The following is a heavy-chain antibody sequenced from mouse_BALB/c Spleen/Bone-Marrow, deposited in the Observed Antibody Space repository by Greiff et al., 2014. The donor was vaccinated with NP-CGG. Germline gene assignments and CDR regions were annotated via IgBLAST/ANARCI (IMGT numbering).Heavy chain of an antibody. CDR3: ARYYYGYYLDY. V-gene: IGHV14-3*02. Sequence: DVKLVESGAELVKPGASVKLSCTASGFNIKDTYMHWVKQRPEQGLEWIGRIDPANGNTKYDPKFQGKATITADTSSNTAYLQLSSLTSEDTAVYYCARYYYGYYLDYWGQGTTLTVSS. J-gene: IGHJ2*01. CDR1: GFNIKDTY. D-gene: IGHD1-1*01. CDR2: IDPANGNT.